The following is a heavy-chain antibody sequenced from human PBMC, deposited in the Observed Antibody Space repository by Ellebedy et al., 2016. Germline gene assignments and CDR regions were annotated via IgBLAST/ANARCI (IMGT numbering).Heavy chain of an antibody. CDR2: ISGDGGKT. CDR1: GLPFRMFF. CDR3: RQGHYANY. Sequence: GGSLRLXCATSGLPFRMFFMSWVRQTPGKGLEWVSTISGDGGKTYVADSVKGRFTMSRDIPKNTVYLQMNRLRAEDTAVYYCRQGHYANYWGQGTLVTVSS. D-gene: IGHD4-17*01. J-gene: IGHJ4*02. V-gene: IGHV3-23*01.